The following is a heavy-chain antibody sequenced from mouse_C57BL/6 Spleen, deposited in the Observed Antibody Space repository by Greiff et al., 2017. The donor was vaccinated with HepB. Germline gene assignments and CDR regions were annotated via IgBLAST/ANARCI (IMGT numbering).Heavy chain of an antibody. CDR2: IYTGDGDT. D-gene: IGHD2-2*01. CDR3: AKDMVTTFDY. Sequence: LVESGPELVKPGASVKISCKASGYAFSSSWMNWVKQRPGKGLEWIGRIYTGDGDTTYNGKFKGTATLPAYKSSSTAYMQLSSLTSEDSAVYFCAKDMVTTFDYWGQGTTLTVSS. CDR1: GYAFSSSW. V-gene: IGHV1-82*01. J-gene: IGHJ2*01.